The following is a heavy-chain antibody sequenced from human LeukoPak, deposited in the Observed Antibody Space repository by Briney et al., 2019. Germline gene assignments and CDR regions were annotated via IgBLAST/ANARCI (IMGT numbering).Heavy chain of an antibody. V-gene: IGHV3-43*02. Sequence: QPGGSLRLSCAASGFTFDDYAMHWVRQAPGKGLEWVSLISGDSHSTFYADSVKGRFTISRDNSKNSLYLQMNSLRNDDTALYYCARDTEGYIYGYYYYGMDVGGQGTTVTVSS. D-gene: IGHD5-18*01. CDR2: ISGDSHST. CDR1: GFTFDDYA. J-gene: IGHJ6*02. CDR3: ARDTEGYIYGYYYYGMDV.